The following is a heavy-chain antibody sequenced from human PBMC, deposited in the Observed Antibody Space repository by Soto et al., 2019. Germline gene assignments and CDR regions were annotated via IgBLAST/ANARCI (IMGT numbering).Heavy chain of an antibody. Sequence: GGSLRLSCAASGFTFSSYSMNWVRQAPGKGLEWVSYISSSSSIIYYADSVKGRFTISRDNAKNSLYLQMNSLRAEDTAVYYCARDFTVTDAFDIWGQGTMVTVSS. CDR3: ARDFTVTDAFDI. V-gene: IGHV3-48*01. CDR2: ISSSSSII. J-gene: IGHJ3*02. CDR1: GFTFSSYS. D-gene: IGHD4-17*01.